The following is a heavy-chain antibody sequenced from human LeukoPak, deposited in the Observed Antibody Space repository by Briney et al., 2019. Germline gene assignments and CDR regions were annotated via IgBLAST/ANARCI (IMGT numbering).Heavy chain of an antibody. V-gene: IGHV4-34*01. Sequence: PSETLSLTCAVYGGSFSGYYWSWIRQPPGNGLEWIGEINHSGSTNYNPSPKSRVTISVDTSRNQFSLKLSSVTAADTAVYYCARSFRFLEWLMRGPYNWFDPWGQGTLVTVSS. D-gene: IGHD3-3*01. CDR1: GGSFSGYY. CDR3: ARSFRFLEWLMRGPYNWFDP. J-gene: IGHJ5*02. CDR2: INHSGST.